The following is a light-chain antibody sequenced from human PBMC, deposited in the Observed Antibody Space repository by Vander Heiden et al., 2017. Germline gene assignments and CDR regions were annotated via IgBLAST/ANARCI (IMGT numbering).Light chain of an antibody. CDR3: CSYAGSSTYVV. Sequence: QSALTQPASVSGSPGQSITISCTGTSSDVGRYNLVSWYQQHPGKAPKLMIYEGSERPSGVSNRFSGSKSGNTASLTISGLQAEDEADYYCCSYAGSSTYVVFGGGTKLTVL. CDR2: EGS. J-gene: IGLJ2*01. V-gene: IGLV2-23*01. CDR1: SSDVGRYNL.